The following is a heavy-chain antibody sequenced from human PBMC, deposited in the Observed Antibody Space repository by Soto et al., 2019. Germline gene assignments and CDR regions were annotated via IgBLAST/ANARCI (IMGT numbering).Heavy chain of an antibody. CDR3: ARGEWLVNFAY. D-gene: IGHD6-19*01. CDR2: INHSGST. J-gene: IGHJ4*02. Sequence: PSETLSLTCAVYGGSFSGYYWSWIRQPPGKGLEWIGEINHSGSTNYNPSLKSRVTISVDTSKNQFSLKLSSVTAADTAVYYCARGEWLVNFAYWGQGTLVTVSS. V-gene: IGHV4-34*01. CDR1: GGSFSGYY.